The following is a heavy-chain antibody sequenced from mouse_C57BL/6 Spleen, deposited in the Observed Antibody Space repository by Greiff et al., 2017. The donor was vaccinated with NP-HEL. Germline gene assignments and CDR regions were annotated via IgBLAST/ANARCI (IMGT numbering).Heavy chain of an antibody. J-gene: IGHJ2*01. D-gene: IGHD1-1*01. CDR3: ARGFYYGSSFDY. V-gene: IGHV1-53*01. CDR1: GYTFTSYW. Sequence: VQLQQSGTELVKPGASVKLSCKASGYTFTSYWMHWVKQRPGQGLEWIGDINPSNGGTNYNEKFKSKATLTVDKSSSTAYMQLSSLTSEDSAVYYCARGFYYGSSFDYWGQGTTLTVSS. CDR2: INPSNGGT.